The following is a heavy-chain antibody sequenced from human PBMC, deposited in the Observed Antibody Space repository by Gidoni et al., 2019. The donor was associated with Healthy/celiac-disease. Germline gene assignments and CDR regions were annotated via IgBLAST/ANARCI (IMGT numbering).Heavy chain of an antibody. D-gene: IGHD2-15*01. V-gene: IGHV3-48*03. CDR3: ARYRGVVATFHY. J-gene: IGHJ4*02. CDR1: GFTCSSYE. CDR2: ISSSGITI. Sequence: EVQLVESGGGVVQPGGSLRLYCAASGFTCSSYEMNWVRQAPGKGLEWVSYISSSGITIYDADSVKGRFTISRDNAKNSLYLQMNSLRAEDTAVYYCARYRGVVATFHYWGQGTLVTVSS.